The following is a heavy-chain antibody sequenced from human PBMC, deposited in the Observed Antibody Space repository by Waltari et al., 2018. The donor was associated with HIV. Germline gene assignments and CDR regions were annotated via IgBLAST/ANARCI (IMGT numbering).Heavy chain of an antibody. CDR3: ATYSSGWSQFDY. CDR1: GSSISLYY. Sequence: QVQLQESGPGLVKPSETLSLTCNVSGSSISLYYWNWIRQPPGKGLEWIGNIYYSGSTNYNPSLRSRVTISIDTSKNQFSPKLTSVTAADTAVYYCATYSSGWSQFDYWGQGTLVTVSS. V-gene: IGHV4-59*01. D-gene: IGHD6-19*01. J-gene: IGHJ4*02. CDR2: IYYSGST.